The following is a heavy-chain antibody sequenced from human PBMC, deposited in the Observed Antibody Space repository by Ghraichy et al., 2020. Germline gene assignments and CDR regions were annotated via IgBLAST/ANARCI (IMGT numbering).Heavy chain of an antibody. CDR3: VRDRVYQLPHWFDP. V-gene: IGHV3-48*02. CDR1: GFTLSSYS. J-gene: IGHJ5*02. Sequence: GESLNISCAASGFTLSSYSMSWVRQAPGKGPEWVSYISSNSRSIYYADSVKGRFTISRDNAKNSLYLQMNSLRDEDTAVYYCVRDRVYQLPHWFDPWGQGTLVTVSS. D-gene: IGHD2-2*01. CDR2: ISSNSRSI.